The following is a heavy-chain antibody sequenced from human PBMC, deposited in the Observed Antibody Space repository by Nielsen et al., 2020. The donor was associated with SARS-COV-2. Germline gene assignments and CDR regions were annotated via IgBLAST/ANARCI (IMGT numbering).Heavy chain of an antibody. CDR2: IWYDGSNK. Sequence: GSLRLSCAASGFTFSSYAMSWVRQAPGKGLEWVAVIWYDGSNKYYADSVKGRFTISRDNSKNTLYLQMNSLRAEDTAVYYCARDSYYYDSSGYSLYYYYGMDVWGQGTTVTVSS. J-gene: IGHJ6*02. V-gene: IGHV3-33*08. CDR3: ARDSYYYDSSGYSLYYYYGMDV. CDR1: GFTFSSYA. D-gene: IGHD3-22*01.